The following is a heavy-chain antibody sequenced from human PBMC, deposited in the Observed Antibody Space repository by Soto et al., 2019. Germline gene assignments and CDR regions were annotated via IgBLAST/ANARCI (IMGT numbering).Heavy chain of an antibody. J-gene: IGHJ4*02. V-gene: IGHV3-23*01. Sequence: EVQLLESGGGFVQPGGSLGLSCAASGFIFSNYAMTWVRQAPGEGLEWVSGITSTGSSTYYADSVKGRFTISRDNSKNTLFLQINSLRAVDTAVYYCAKGAEGYVVSSLDFWGQGTLVSVSS. D-gene: IGHD5-12*01. CDR1: GFIFSNYA. CDR2: ITSTGSST. CDR3: AKGAEGYVVSSLDF.